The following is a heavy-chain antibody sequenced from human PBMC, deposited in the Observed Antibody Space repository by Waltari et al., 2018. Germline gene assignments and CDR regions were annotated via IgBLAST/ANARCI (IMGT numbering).Heavy chain of an antibody. CDR1: GGTFSSYA. J-gene: IGHJ4*02. Sequence: QVQLVQSGAEVKKPGSSVKVSCKASGGTFSSYAISWVRQAPGQGLEWMGGIIPIFGTANYAQTFQGRVTITADKSTITAYMALSSLRSEDTAVYYCARVRRYCSSTSCLYYFVYCGQGPLVTVSS. V-gene: IGHV1-69*14. D-gene: IGHD2-2*01. CDR2: IIPIFGTA. CDR3: ARVRRYCSSTSCLYYFVY.